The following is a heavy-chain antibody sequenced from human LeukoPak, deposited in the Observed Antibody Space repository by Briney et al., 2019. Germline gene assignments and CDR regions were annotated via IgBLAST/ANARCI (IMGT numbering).Heavy chain of an antibody. Sequence: GASVKVSCKASGYTFTRDGISWVRQAPGQGLEWMGWISAYNGNTNYAQKLQGRVTMTTDTSTSTAYMELRSLRADDTAVYYCARVPPTMVRACFDYWGQGTLVTVSS. CDR1: GYTFTRDG. V-gene: IGHV1-18*01. J-gene: IGHJ4*02. CDR2: ISAYNGNT. D-gene: IGHD3-10*01. CDR3: ARVPPTMVRACFDY.